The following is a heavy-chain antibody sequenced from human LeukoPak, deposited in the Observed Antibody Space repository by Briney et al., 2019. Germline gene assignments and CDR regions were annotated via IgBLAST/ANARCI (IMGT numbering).Heavy chain of an antibody. CDR2: IYYSGST. CDR3: ARGSLSVAATRGEPPSFDY. CDR1: GGSISSYY. Sequence: SETLSLTCTVSGGSISSYYWSWIRQPPGKGLEWIGYIYYSGSTNYNPSLKSRVTISVDTSKNQFSLKLSSVTAADTAVYYCARGSLSVAATRGEPPSFDYWGQGTLVTVSS. V-gene: IGHV4-59*01. D-gene: IGHD2-15*01. J-gene: IGHJ4*02.